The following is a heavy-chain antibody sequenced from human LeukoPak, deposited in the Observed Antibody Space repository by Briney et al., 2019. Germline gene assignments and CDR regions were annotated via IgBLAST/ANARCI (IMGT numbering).Heavy chain of an antibody. V-gene: IGHV4-38-2*02. CDR3: ARGHGDGYNYYYYYIDV. J-gene: IGHJ6*03. CDR2: IYHSGST. CDR1: GYSISSGYY. D-gene: IGHD5-24*01. Sequence: PSETLSLTCTVSGYSISSGYYWGWIRQPPGKGLEWIGSIYHSGSTYYNPSLKSRVTISVDTSKNQFSLKLSSVTAADTAVYYCARGHGDGYNYYYYYIDVWGKGTTVTVSS.